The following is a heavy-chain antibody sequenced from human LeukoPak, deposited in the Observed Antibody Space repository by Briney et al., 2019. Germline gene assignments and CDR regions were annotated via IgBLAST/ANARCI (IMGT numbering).Heavy chain of an antibody. CDR3: ARAPEADSSGYYFHVNWFDP. V-gene: IGHV4-31*03. CDR2: IYYSGST. D-gene: IGHD3-22*01. CDR1: GGSISSGGYY. J-gene: IGHJ5*02. Sequence: PSQTLSLTCTVSGGSISSGGYYWSWIRQHPGKGLEWIGYIYYSGSTYYNPSLKSRVTISVDTSKNQFSLKLSSVTAADTAVYYCARAPEADSSGYYFHVNWFDPWGQGTLVTVSS.